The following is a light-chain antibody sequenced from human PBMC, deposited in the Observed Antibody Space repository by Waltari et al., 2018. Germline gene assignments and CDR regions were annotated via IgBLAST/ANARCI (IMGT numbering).Light chain of an antibody. J-gene: IGLJ2*01. CDR2: GVS. CDR1: SDDIGGFNL. Sequence: QSALTQPASVSGSPGQSITISCSGTSDDIGGFNLVFWYQQYPGKAPKLIIYGVSKWPSGVSHRFSGSESGSTASLTIAGLQPEDEAEYFCCSYSRVTTYVVFGGGTRVTV. V-gene: IGLV2-23*02. CDR3: CSYSRVTTYVV.